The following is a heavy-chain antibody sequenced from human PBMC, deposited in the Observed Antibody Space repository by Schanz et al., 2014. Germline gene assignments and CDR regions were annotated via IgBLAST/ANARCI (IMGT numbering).Heavy chain of an antibody. Sequence: QVQLQESGPGLVKPSDTLSLTCAVSGYSINTSDWWGWIRQPPGKGLEWIGYIYYSGSTYYNPSLKGRAPISVDTSKTQFSRKLRSVPAVDTAVYYCASKGLTTDAFDIWGQGTMVTVSS. CDR1: GYSINTSDW. J-gene: IGHJ3*02. CDR2: IYYSGST. D-gene: IGHD2-8*01. CDR3: ASKGLTTDAFDI. V-gene: IGHV4-28*07.